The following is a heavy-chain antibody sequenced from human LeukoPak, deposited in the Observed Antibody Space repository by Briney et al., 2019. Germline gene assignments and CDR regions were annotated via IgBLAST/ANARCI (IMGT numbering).Heavy chain of an antibody. CDR1: GYSISSGYY. V-gene: IGHV4-38-2*02. CDR3: AREAQVSFGVATRYFDY. D-gene: IGHD3-3*01. J-gene: IGHJ4*02. Sequence: PSETLSLTCTVSGYSISSGYYWGWIRQPPGKGLEWIGSIYHSGSTYYNPSLKSRVTISVDTSKNQFSLKLSSVTAADTAVYYCAREAQVSFGVATRYFDYWGQGTLVTVSS. CDR2: IYHSGST.